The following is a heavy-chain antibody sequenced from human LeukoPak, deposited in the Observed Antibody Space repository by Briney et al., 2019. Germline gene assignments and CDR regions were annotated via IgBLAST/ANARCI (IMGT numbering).Heavy chain of an antibody. CDR1: GFTFSSYA. CDR3: AKDCLGYCSGGRNH. J-gene: IGHJ5*02. CDR2: ISGSGGST. Sequence: PGGSLRLSCAASGFTFSSYAMSWVRQAPGKGLEWVSAISGSGGSTYYADSVKGRFTISRDSSKNTLYLQMNSLRAEDTAVYYCAKDCLGYCSGGRNHWGQGTLVTVSS. V-gene: IGHV3-23*01. D-gene: IGHD2-15*01.